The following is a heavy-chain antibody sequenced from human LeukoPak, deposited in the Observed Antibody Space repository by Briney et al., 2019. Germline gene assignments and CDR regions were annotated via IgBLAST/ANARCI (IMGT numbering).Heavy chain of an antibody. J-gene: IGHJ2*01. CDR1: GGSFSDYY. V-gene: IGHV4-34*01. CDR3: ARHPPSITMIVVAPEDWYFDL. D-gene: IGHD3-22*01. CDR2: INHSGST. Sequence: SETLSLTCAVYGGSFSDYYWSWIRQPPGKGLEWIGEINHSGSTSYNPSLKSRVTISVDTSKNQFSLKVTSVTAADTAVYYCARHPPSITMIVVAPEDWYFDLWGRGTLVTVSS.